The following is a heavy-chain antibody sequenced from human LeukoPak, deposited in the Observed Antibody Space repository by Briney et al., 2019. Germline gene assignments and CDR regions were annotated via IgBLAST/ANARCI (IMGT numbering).Heavy chain of an antibody. CDR2: ISSSSSYT. D-gene: IGHD3-22*01. J-gene: IGHJ4*02. V-gene: IGHV3-21*01. CDR1: GFTFSSYS. CDR3: ARGRLAYDSSGYYQPLDY. Sequence: PGGSLRLSCAASGFTFSSYSMNWVRQAPGKGLEWVSSISSSSSYTYYADSVKGRFTISRDNAKNSLYLQMNSLRAEDTAVYYCARGRLAYDSSGYYQPLDYWGQGTQVTVSS.